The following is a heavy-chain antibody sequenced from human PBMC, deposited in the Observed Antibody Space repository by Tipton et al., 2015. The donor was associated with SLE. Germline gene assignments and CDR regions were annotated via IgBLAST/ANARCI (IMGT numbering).Heavy chain of an antibody. CDR2: IYSGGSST. J-gene: IGHJ4*02. CDR1: GFTFSSYA. CDR3: ARDRGRFGDYFDY. V-gene: IGHV3-23*03. Sequence: SLRLSCAASGFTFSSYAMSWVRQAPGKGLEWVSVIYSGGSSTYYADSVKGRFTISRDNAKNSLYLQMNSLRAEDTAVYCCARDRGRFGDYFDYWGQGTLVTVSS. D-gene: IGHD1-26*01.